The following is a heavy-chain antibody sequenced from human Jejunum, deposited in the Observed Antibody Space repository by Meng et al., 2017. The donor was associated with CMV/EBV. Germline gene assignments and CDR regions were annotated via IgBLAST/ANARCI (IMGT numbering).Heavy chain of an antibody. D-gene: IGHD6-25*01. V-gene: IGHV3-30*02. CDR2: LRYDLATK. J-gene: IGHJ4*02. CDR1: GFPFVSSG. CDR3: AKQADPSAYFFDF. Sequence: SGFPFVSSGMPLVRHAPGKALEWVASLRYDLATKYYVDSVKRRFTISRANSRNSLSLQMNNLSDDDTAVYYCAKQADPSAYFFDFWGEGTMVTVSS.